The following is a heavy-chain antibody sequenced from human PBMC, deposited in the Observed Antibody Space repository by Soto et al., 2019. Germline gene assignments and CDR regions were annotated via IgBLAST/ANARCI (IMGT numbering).Heavy chain of an antibody. CDR2: ISYDGSNK. V-gene: IGHV3-30-3*01. Sequence: GGSLRLSCAASGFTFSSYAMHWVRQAPGKGLEWVAVISYDGSNKYYADSVKGRFTISRDNSKNTLYLQMNSLRAEDTAVYYCATSRGSCSSTSCYPYYYYYGMDVWGQGTTVTVS. CDR1: GFTFSSYA. CDR3: ATSRGSCSSTSCYPYYYYYGMDV. J-gene: IGHJ6*02. D-gene: IGHD2-2*01.